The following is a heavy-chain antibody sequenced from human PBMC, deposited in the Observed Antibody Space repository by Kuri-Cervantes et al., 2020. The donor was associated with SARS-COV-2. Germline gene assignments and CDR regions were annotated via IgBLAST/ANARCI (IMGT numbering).Heavy chain of an antibody. CDR1: GFTFDDYG. D-gene: IGHD6-6*01. Sequence: GESLKISCAASGFTFDDYGMYWVRQAPGKGLEWVSSVNWNGGSTYYADSVKGRFTISRDNSKNTLYLQMNSLRAEDTAVYYCARDRIAARPGWFDPWGQGTLVTVSS. J-gene: IGHJ5*02. CDR2: VNWNGGST. CDR3: ARDRIAARPGWFDP. V-gene: IGHV3-20*04.